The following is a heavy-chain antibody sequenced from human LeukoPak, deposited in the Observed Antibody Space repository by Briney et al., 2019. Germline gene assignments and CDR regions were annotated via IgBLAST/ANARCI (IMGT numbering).Heavy chain of an antibody. J-gene: IGHJ5*02. CDR1: GFTFSSYG. D-gene: IGHD2-2*01. CDR3: AKDPPLGYCSSTSCSSMA. Sequence: GGSLRLSCAASGFTFSSYGMHWVRPAPGKGLEWVAFIRYDGSNKYYADSVKGRFTISRDNSKNTLYLQMNSLRAEDTAVYYCAKDPPLGYCSSTSCSSMAWGQGTLVTVSS. CDR2: IRYDGSNK. V-gene: IGHV3-30*02.